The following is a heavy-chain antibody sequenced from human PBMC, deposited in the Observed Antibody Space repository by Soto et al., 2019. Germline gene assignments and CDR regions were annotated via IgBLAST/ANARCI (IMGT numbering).Heavy chain of an antibody. V-gene: IGHV3-23*01. CDR1: GFKFSSYA. CDR3: AKDRRAGGNSAFYFDF. J-gene: IGHJ5*01. CDR2: ISATGGGT. D-gene: IGHD3-16*01. Sequence: LRLSCAASGFKFSSYAMSWVRQAPGKGLEWVSLISATGGGTYYADSVKGRFTISRDNSDNTLYLQVHSLRAEDTAVYYCAKDRRAGGNSAFYFDFWGQGAQVTVSS.